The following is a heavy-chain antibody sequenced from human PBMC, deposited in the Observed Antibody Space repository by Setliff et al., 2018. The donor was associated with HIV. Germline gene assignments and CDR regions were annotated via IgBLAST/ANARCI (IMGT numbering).Heavy chain of an antibody. CDR2: IFYSGHT. J-gene: IGHJ4*02. V-gene: IGHV4-39*07. D-gene: IGHD6-13*01. CDR1: GGSISSSSYY. CDR3: ARVIAAAGR. Sequence: SETLSLTCTVSGGSISSSSYYWGWIRQPQGKGLEWIGNIFYSGHTFYNPSLKSRVTISVDTSKKQFSLKLSSVTAADTAVYYCARVIAAAGRWCQGTLVTVSS.